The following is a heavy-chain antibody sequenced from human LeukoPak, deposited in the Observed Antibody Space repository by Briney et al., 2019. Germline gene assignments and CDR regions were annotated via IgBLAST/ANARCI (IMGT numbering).Heavy chain of an antibody. Sequence: GRFLRLSCAASGFTFSSFAMHWVRQAPGKGLDWVAVISYDGSNRYYADSVKGRFTISRDNSKNTLYLQMNSLRAEDTAVYYCARDSSSSDSFDIWGQGTMVTVSS. V-gene: IGHV3-30*04. J-gene: IGHJ3*02. CDR3: ARDSSSSDSFDI. CDR2: ISYDGSNR. CDR1: GFTFSSFA. D-gene: IGHD6-13*01.